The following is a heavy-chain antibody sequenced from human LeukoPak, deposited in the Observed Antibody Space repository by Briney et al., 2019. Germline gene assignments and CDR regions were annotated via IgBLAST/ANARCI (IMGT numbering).Heavy chain of an antibody. CDR2: INSDGSST. D-gene: IGHD6-13*01. CDR3: ARVSIAAAGGIDY. CDR1: GFTFNSYW. Sequence: PGGSLRLSCAASGFTFNSYWMHWVRQAPGKGLVWVSRINSDGSSTSYADSVKGRFTISRDNAKNTLYLQMNSLRAEDTAVYYCARVSIAAAGGIDYWGQGTLVTVSS. J-gene: IGHJ4*02. V-gene: IGHV3-74*01.